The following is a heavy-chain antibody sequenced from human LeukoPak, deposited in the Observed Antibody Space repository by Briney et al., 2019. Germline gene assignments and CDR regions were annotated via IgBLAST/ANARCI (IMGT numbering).Heavy chain of an antibody. CDR3: ARQIIVVVPPYYYYYGMDV. CDR2: INPSGGST. J-gene: IGHJ6*02. Sequence: ASVKVSCKASGYTFTSYYMHWVRQAPGQGLEWMGIINPSGGSTSYAQKFQGRVTMTRNTSISTAYMELSSLRSEDTAVYYCARQIIVVVPPYYYYYGMDVWGQGTTATVSS. D-gene: IGHD2-2*01. V-gene: IGHV1-46*01. CDR1: GYTFTSYY.